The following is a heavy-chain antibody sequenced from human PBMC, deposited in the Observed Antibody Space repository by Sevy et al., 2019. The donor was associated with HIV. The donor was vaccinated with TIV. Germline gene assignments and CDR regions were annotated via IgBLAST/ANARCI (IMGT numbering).Heavy chain of an antibody. Sequence: ASVKVSCKVSGSTLSRLSMHWVRQVPGKGLEWMASFDPEDGETFYARKFQGRVTMTEDTSTDTAYMELSSLRSEDTAVYFCATTKDYYESYGSPFDYWDQGTLVTVSS. D-gene: IGHD3-22*01. CDR2: FDPEDGET. J-gene: IGHJ4*02. CDR3: ATTKDYYESYGSPFDY. V-gene: IGHV1-24*01. CDR1: GSTLSRLS.